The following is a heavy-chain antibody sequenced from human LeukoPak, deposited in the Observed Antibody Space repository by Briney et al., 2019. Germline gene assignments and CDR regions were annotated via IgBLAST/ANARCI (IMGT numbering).Heavy chain of an antibody. CDR2: IYYSGST. CDR3: ARLPSTTPPDY. CDR1: GVSISSYY. D-gene: IGHD1-14*01. Sequence: SETLSLTCTVSGVSISSYYWSWIRQPPGKGLEWVGYIYYSGSTNYNPSLERRVSIYVDPSQHQFSQKLSSVTAADTAVYYCARLPSTTPPDYWGQGTLVTVSS. J-gene: IGHJ4*02. V-gene: IGHV4-59*08.